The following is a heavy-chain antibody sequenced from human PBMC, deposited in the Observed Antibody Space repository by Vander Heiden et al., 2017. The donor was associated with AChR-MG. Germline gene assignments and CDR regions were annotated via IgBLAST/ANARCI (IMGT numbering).Heavy chain of an antibody. J-gene: IGHJ6*02. Sequence: QGQLVQSGAEVKKPGSSVKVSCKASGGTFSSYAISWGRQAPGQGLEWMGGIIPIFGTANYAQKFQGRVTITADKSTSTAYMELSSLRSEDTAVYYCARGSGYDPSAYYYYGMDVWGQGTTVTVSS. CDR3: ARGSGYDPSAYYYYGMDV. V-gene: IGHV1-69*06. CDR2: IIPIFGTA. D-gene: IGHD5-12*01. CDR1: GGTFSSYA.